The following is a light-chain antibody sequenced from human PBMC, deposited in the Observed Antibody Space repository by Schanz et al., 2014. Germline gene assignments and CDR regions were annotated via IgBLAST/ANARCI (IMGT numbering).Light chain of an antibody. V-gene: IGKV3-11*01. J-gene: IGKJ1*01. CDR3: QQRANWPRT. CDR2: GAS. Sequence: PGERVTLSCRASQSVRSSYLTWYEQKPGQAPRLLIYGASTRATGIPARFSGSGSGTDFTLTIDSLEPEDFAVYFCQQRANWPRTFGQGTKVEIK. CDR1: QSVRSSY.